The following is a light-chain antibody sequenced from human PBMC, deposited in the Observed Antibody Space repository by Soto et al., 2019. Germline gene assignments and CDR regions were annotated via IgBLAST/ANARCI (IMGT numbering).Light chain of an antibody. CDR3: QQTYSFPHT. J-gene: IGKJ4*01. V-gene: IGKV1-39*01. CDR1: QSISYY. CDR2: TTS. Sequence: DIQMTQSPSSLSSSVGDRVTITCRASQSISYYLNWYQQKPGRAPRVLIYTTSSLQSGVPSGFRVSGSGTDFTLTISSLRPEDFETYYCQQTYSFPHTFGGGTKVDI.